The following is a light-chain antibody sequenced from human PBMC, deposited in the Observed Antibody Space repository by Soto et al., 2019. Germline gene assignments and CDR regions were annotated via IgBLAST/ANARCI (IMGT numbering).Light chain of an antibody. J-gene: IGKJ5*01. Sequence: DIQMTQSPSSLSASVGDRVTLTCRASETISTFLNWYQHKPGRAPKLLIYAASRLQSGVQPRFSGSGSGTDFTLTINGLQPEDFASYYCQQSYSLSPITFGQGTRLEI. V-gene: IGKV1-39*01. CDR2: AAS. CDR1: ETISTF. CDR3: QQSYSLSPIT.